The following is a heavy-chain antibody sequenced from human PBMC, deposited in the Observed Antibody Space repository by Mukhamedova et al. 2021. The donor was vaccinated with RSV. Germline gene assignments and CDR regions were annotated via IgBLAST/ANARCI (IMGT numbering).Heavy chain of an antibody. CDR2: ISSTGGSI. V-gene: IGHV3-48*03. J-gene: IGHJ3*01. Sequence: TFSSYQMNWVRQAPGKGLEWVSYISSTGGSIYYAASVKGRFTISRDNAKNSMYLQMNSLRVEDTAFYYFVTDRRPRELLDAF. D-gene: IGHD1-26*01. CDR1: TFSSYQ. CDR3: VTDRRPRELLDAF.